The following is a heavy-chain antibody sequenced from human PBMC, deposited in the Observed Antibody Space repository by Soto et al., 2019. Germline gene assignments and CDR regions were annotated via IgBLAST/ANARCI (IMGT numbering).Heavy chain of an antibody. CDR1: GFSLSADGVG. CDR3: AHAYGGTSWPNDAFDV. CDR2: IYWDDDK. D-gene: IGHD2-2*01. J-gene: IGHJ3*01. V-gene: IGHV2-5*02. Sequence: QITLTESGPTLVKPTQTLTLTCTFSGFSLSADGVGVAWIRQPPGKALEWLALIYWDDDKRYSPSPKNRLTITKDTSKNHVVLTMTNMDPVDTATYYCAHAYGGTSWPNDAFDVWGQGTVVTVSS.